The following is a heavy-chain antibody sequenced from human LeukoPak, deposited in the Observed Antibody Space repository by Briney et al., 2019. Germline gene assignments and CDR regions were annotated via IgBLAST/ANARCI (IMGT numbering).Heavy chain of an antibody. J-gene: IGHJ4*02. CDR2: IKSKTDGGTT. Sequence: GGSLRLSWAASGFTFSNTWMTWVRQAPVKGLEWVGRIKSKTDGGTTDYAAPVRGRFTISRDDSKYTLYLQMNTLKTEDTALYYCTTGDHDFVFWGQGTLVTVSS. CDR3: TTGDHDFVF. D-gene: IGHD3-16*01. CDR1: GFTFSNTW. V-gene: IGHV3-15*01.